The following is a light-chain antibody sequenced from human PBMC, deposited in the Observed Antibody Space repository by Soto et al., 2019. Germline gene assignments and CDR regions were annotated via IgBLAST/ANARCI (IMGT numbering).Light chain of an antibody. V-gene: IGKV3-20*01. CDR3: QQYSSSPPIT. CDR2: GAS. Sequence: EIVLTQPPGTLSLSPGERATLSCRASQSVSSSYLTWYQQKPGQAPRLLIYGASSRATGIPDRFSGTGSGTDFTLTISRLELEDFAVYYCQQYSSSPPITFGQGTRLEIK. J-gene: IGKJ5*01. CDR1: QSVSSSY.